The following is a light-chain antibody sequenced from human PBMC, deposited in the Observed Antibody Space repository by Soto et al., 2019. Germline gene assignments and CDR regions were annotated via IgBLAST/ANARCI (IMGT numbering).Light chain of an antibody. V-gene: IGKV1-5*01. CDR3: QQYNSYLLT. Sequence: DIQMTQSPSTLSASAGDRVTITCRASQSLXGSLDWVQQKPGKAPKLLXYDASSLQSGVPSRLSGSGSGTEFTLTISSLQPEDFATYYCQQYNSYLLTFGQGTKVDIK. J-gene: IGKJ1*01. CDR2: DAS. CDR1: QSLXGS.